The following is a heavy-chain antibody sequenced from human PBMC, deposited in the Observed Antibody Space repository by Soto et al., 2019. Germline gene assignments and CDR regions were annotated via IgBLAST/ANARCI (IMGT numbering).Heavy chain of an antibody. CDR1: GFTFSSYG. D-gene: IGHD3-3*01. J-gene: IGHJ6*02. CDR2: ISYDGSNN. V-gene: IGHV3-30*18. CDR3: AKDAISPVYFWSGYYNSYGMDV. Sequence: GGSLRLSCAASGFTFSSYGMHWVRQAQGKGLEWVAVISYDGSNNYYADSMKGRFTISRDNSKNTLYLQMNSMRAEDTAVYYFAKDAISPVYFWSGYYNSYGMDVWGQGTLVTVSS.